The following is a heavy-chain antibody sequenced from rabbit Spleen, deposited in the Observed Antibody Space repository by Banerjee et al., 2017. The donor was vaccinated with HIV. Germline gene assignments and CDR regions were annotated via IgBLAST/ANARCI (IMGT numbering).Heavy chain of an antibody. CDR3: ARDLVGVIGWNFYL. D-gene: IGHD1-1*01. CDR1: RFPFSDKAV. CDR2: INAATTKP. V-gene: IGHV1S45*01. J-gene: IGHJ4*01. Sequence: QEQLVESRGGLAKPGGSLKLSCTASRFPFSDKAVMCWVRQAPGKGLEWIACINAATTKPVYATWAKGRFTISRTSSTTVTLRMTSLTAADTATYFCARDLVGVIGWNFYLWGPGTLVTVS.